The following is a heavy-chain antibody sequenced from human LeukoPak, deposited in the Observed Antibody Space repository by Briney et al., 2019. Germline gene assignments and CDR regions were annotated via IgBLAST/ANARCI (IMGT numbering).Heavy chain of an antibody. V-gene: IGHV3-7*01. CDR3: ARWTGVIDS. CDR2: IKQDGSLE. Sequence: GGSLRLSCVGSGFTFENYWMHWVRQAPGKGPEWVANIKQDGSLEHYMDSVKGRFTISRDNANSSLILQMDSLRAEDTAVYYCARWTGVIDSWGQGTLVTVSS. J-gene: IGHJ4*02. D-gene: IGHD2-21*01. CDR1: GFTFENYW.